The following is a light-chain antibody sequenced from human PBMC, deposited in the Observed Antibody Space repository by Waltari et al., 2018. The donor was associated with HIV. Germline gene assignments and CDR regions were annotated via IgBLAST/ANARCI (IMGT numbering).Light chain of an antibody. V-gene: IGLV1-44*01. CDR2: SNA. J-gene: IGLJ3*02. CDR3: AAWDDSLNGWV. CDR1: SSNIRSNT. Sequence: QSVLTQPPSASGTPGQRVTISCSGSSSNIRSNTVSWYQQLPGTAPKLLIYSNAQRRSGVPDRFSGSKSGTSASLAISGLQSEDEADYYCAAWDDSLNGWVFGGGTKLTVL.